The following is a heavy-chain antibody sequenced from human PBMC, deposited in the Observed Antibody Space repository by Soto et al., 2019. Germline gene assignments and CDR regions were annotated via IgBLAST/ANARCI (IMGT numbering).Heavy chain of an antibody. CDR1: GDSVSSNSSA. CDR3: VRTPASGTLDP. J-gene: IGHJ5*02. Sequence: SPTLSLPCAISGDSVSSNSSAWNWISQSPSRGLEWLGRTYYRSKWYNDYAVSVKSRITINPDTSKNQFSLQLNSVTPEDTAVYYCVRTPASGTLDPWGQGTLVTVSS. CDR2: TYYRSKWYN. D-gene: IGHD6-13*01. V-gene: IGHV6-1*01.